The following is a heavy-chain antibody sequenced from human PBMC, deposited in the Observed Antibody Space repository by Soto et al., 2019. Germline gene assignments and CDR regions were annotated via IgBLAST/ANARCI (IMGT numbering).Heavy chain of an antibody. CDR3: AGGDYSSGWYYNWFDP. V-gene: IGHV3-7*03. J-gene: IGHJ5*02. Sequence: GGSLRLSCAASGFTFSSYWMSWVRQAPGKGLEWVANIKQDGSEKYYVDSVKGRFTISRDNAKNSLYLQMNSLRAEDTAVYYCAGGDYSSGWYYNWFDPWGQGTLVTVSS. CDR2: IKQDGSEK. CDR1: GFTFSSYW. D-gene: IGHD6-19*01.